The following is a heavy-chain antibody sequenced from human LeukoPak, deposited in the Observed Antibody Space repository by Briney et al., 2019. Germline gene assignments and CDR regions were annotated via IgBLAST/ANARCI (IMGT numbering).Heavy chain of an antibody. Sequence: ASVKVSCKTSGYTFTGNCMHWVRQAPGQGLEWMGWINPNTGGTNYAQKFQGRVSMTRDTSISTAYMDLSRLRSDDTAVYYCARDSTPLDYWGQGTLVTVSS. CDR3: ARDSTPLDY. J-gene: IGHJ4*02. D-gene: IGHD2/OR15-2a*01. CDR1: GYTFTGNC. CDR2: INPNTGGT. V-gene: IGHV1-2*02.